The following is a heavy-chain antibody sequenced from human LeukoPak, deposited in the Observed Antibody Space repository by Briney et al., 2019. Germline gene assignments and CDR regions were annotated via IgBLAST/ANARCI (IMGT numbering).Heavy chain of an antibody. CDR3: ARDWGNGDLTYYFDY. D-gene: IGHD4-17*01. V-gene: IGHV1-46*01. J-gene: IGHJ4*02. CDR1: GYTFTSYY. CDR2: INPSGGST. Sequence: GASVKVSCKASGYTFTSYYMHWVRQAPGQGLEWMGIINPSGGSTSYAQKFQGRVTMTRDTSTSTVYMELSSLRSEDTAVNYCARDWGNGDLTYYFDYWGQGTLVTVSS.